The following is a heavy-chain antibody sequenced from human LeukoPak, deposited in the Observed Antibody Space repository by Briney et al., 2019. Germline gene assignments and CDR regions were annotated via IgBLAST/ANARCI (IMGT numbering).Heavy chain of an antibody. CDR2: NKYSGSS. V-gene: IGHV4-61*01. J-gene: IGHJ4*02. D-gene: IGHD5-24*01. Sequence: SETLSLTCTVSGGSVSSGSYDWSWIRQPPGKGLEGIRYNKYSGSSNYNPSLRSPVTIALYTSQYQFSLKLSSVTAAATAVYYCARETEMATDPIDYWGQGTLVTVSS. CDR1: GGSVSSGSYD. CDR3: ARETEMATDPIDY.